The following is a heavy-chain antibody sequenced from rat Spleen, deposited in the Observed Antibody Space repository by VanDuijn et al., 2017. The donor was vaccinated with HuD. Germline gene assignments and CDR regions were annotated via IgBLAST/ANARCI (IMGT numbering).Heavy chain of an antibody. CDR3: ARRHYGYTDYFDY. D-gene: IGHD1-9*01. CDR1: GFNFNDYW. J-gene: IGHJ4*01. V-gene: IGHV4-2*01. CDR2: INKDSRTI. Sequence: EVKLVESGGGLVQPGRSLKLSCAASGFNFNDYWMGWVRQAPGKGLEWIGEINKDSRTINYSPSLKDKFTISRDNAQNTLYLQMNKLGSEDTAIYYCARRHYGYTDYFDYWGQGASVTVSS.